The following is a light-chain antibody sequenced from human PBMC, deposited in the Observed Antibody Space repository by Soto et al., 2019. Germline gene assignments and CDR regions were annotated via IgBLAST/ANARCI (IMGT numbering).Light chain of an antibody. CDR3: SSYTSSSTDV. V-gene: IGLV2-14*01. CDR1: SSDVGGYNY. J-gene: IGLJ1*01. CDR2: DVS. Sequence: QSALTRPASVSGSPGQSITISCTGTSSDVGGYNYVSWYQQHPGKAPKLMIYDVSNRPSGVSNRFSGSKSGNTASLTISGLQAEDEADYYCSSYTSSSTDVFGTGTKVTVL.